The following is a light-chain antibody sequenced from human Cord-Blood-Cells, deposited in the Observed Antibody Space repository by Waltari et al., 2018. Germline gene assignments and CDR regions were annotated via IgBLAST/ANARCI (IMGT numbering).Light chain of an antibody. Sequence: QSALTQPRSVSGSPGQSVTISCTGTSSDVGGYNYVSCYQQHPGKAPKLMIYDVSKRPSGVPDRFSGSKSGNTASLTISGIQAEDEADYYCCSYAGSYTYVFGTGTKVTVL. J-gene: IGLJ1*01. V-gene: IGLV2-11*01. CDR2: DVS. CDR1: SSDVGGYNY. CDR3: CSYAGSYTYV.